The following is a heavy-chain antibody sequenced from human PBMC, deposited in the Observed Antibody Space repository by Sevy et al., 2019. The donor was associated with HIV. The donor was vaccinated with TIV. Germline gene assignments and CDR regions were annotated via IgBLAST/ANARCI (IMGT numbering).Heavy chain of an antibody. CDR1: GGSISGSNYY. CDR3: ARQDIIVSSSPRSKTLHY. CDR2: IDFSGSA. D-gene: IGHD2-2*01. J-gene: IGHJ4*02. V-gene: IGHV4-39*01. Sequence: SETLSLICTVSGGSISGSNYYWGWIRQPPGEGLEWIGSIDFSGSAYNNPSLNSRVTISVDTSKNQFSLRLSSVTAADTAVYYCARQDIIVSSSPRSKTLHYRGQGTSVTVSS.